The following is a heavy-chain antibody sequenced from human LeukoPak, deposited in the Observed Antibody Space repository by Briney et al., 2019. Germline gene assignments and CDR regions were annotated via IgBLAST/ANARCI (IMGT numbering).Heavy chain of an antibody. V-gene: IGHV1-2*02. CDR3: ARVGAYYYDSSGNPTSDAFDI. D-gene: IGHD3-22*01. CDR1: GYTFTGYY. Sequence: GASVKVSCKASGYTFTGYYMHWVRQAPGQGLEWMGWINPNSGGTNYAQKFQGRVTMTRDTSISTAYMELSRLRSDDTAVYYCARVGAYYYDSSGNPTSDAFDIWGQGTMVTVSS. J-gene: IGHJ3*02. CDR2: INPNSGGT.